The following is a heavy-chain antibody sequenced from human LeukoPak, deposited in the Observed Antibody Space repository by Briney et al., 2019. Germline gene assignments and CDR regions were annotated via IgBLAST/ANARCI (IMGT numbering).Heavy chain of an antibody. CDR2: INIGDGDT. J-gene: IGHJ4*02. Sequence: GASVKASCKASGYTFTSFVIHWLRRAPGQGLEWMGWINIGDGDTKFSQKFQDRVTIARDTSASTAYMEVRSLRFEDTAIYYCARDRGGTGDFDYWGQGTLVTVSS. CDR3: ARDRGGTGDFDY. D-gene: IGHD1-1*01. CDR1: GYTFTSFV. V-gene: IGHV1-3*04.